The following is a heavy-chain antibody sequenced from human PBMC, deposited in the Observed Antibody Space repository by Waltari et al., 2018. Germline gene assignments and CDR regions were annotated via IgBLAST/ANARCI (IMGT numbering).Heavy chain of an antibody. Sequence: QVQLVASGGGVFQPGRSLRLSCAASGFTFSSYGMHWVRQAPVKGLEWVAVIAEDVSNKYYAGPVKVRCTSSRDKSKNTLDMQMNSLRAEDTAVYDCAKDGDIWPFDYWGQGTLVTVSS. D-gene: IGHD5-12*01. CDR3: AKDGDIWPFDY. V-gene: IGHV3-30*18. J-gene: IGHJ4*02. CDR2: IAEDVSNK. CDR1: GFTFSSYG.